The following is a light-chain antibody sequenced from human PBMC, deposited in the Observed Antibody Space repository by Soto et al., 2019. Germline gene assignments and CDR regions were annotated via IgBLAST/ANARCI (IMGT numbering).Light chain of an antibody. V-gene: IGLV1-44*01. CDR3: SSWDDSLNAWV. CDR2: GND. Sequence: QSVLTQPPSASGIPGQRVTISCSGSSSNIGSSTVNWYQQLPGTAPKLLIYGNDQRPSGVPYRFSGSKSGTSASLAFSGLQSEDEADYYCSSWDDSLNAWVFGGGTKLTVL. J-gene: IGLJ3*02. CDR1: SSNIGSST.